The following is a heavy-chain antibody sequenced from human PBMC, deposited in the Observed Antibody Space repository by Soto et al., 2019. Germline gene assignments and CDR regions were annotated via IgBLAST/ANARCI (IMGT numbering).Heavy chain of an antibody. Sequence: EALKISCQCSGYTFTTFWISWVRQMPGKGLDGMGTVDPRDSYTNYSPSLLGHVSISADKSISTAYLQWSSLKASDTAIYYCLSQYCTRTTHDDWFAPCGQRTLVTVSP. J-gene: IGHJ5*01. D-gene: IGHD2-2*01. CDR1: GYTFTTFW. CDR2: VDPRDSYT. V-gene: IGHV5-10-1*01. CDR3: LSQYCTRTTHDDWFAP.